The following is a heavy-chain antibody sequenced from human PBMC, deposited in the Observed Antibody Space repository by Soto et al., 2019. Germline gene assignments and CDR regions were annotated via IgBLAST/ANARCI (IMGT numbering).Heavy chain of an antibody. CDR2: INHSGST. CDR1: GGSFSGYY. D-gene: IGHD6-19*01. CDR3: ARTEGHARGYSSGMGWFDP. J-gene: IGHJ5*02. Sequence: SETLSLTCAVYGGSFSGYYWSWIRQPPGKGLEWIGEINHSGSTNYNPSLKSRVTISVDTSKNQFSLKLSSVTAADTAVYYCARTEGHARGYSSGMGWFDPWGQGTLVTVSS. V-gene: IGHV4-34*01.